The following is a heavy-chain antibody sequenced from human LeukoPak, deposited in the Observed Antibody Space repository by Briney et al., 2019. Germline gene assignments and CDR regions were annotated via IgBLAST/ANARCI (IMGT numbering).Heavy chain of an antibody. Sequence: SQTLSLTCAVSGGSISSGGYSWSWIRQPPGKGLEWIGYIYHRGSTYYNPSLKSRVTISVDRSKNQFSLKLSSVTAADTAVYYCASSYGDYVHFDYWGQGTLVTVSS. CDR3: ASSYGDYVHFDY. V-gene: IGHV4-30-2*01. J-gene: IGHJ4*02. CDR1: GGSISSGGYS. CDR2: IYHRGST. D-gene: IGHD4-17*01.